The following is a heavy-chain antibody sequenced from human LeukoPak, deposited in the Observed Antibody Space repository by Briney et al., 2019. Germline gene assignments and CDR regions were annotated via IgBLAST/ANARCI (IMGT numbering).Heavy chain of an antibody. J-gene: IGHJ5*01. V-gene: IGHV3-23*01. CDR1: GFAFRFSA. Sequence: GGSLRLSCAASGFAFRFSAMSWLRQPPGKGVEWFSTIIANSVASSYAAYVRGRFTISRDNSKSTLYLHLNTLSVEATAVYYCAKPISGGLAVTADWFDHWGQGTLVVVSS. D-gene: IGHD6-19*01. CDR2: IIANSVAS. CDR3: AKPISGGLAVTADWFDH.